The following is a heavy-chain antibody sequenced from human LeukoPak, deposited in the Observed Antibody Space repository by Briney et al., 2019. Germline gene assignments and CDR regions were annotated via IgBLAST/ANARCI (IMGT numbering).Heavy chain of an antibody. V-gene: IGHV3-23*01. CDR1: GFTFDYYT. CDR3: AKVGVITAQRPHYYMDV. D-gene: IGHD3-22*01. CDR2: ISGSGGST. J-gene: IGHJ6*03. Sequence: PGGSLRLSCAASGFTFDYYTMHWVRQAPGKGLEWVSAISGSGGSTYYADSVKGRFTISRDNSKNTLYLQMNSLRAEDTAVYHCAKVGVITAQRPHYYMDVWGKGTTVTISS.